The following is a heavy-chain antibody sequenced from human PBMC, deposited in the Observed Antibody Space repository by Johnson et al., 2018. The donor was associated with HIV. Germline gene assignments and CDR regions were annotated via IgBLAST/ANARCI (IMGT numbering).Heavy chain of an antibody. V-gene: IGHV3-15*01. CDR2: IKTKTDGGTT. D-gene: IGHD6-19*01. CDR3: ATSRNGLWSSSWWTNFWALDI. Sequence: VYLVESGGGLVKPGGSLRISCAGSGFTFSNVWMSWVRQVPGKGLEWVGHIKTKTDGGTTDYAAPVKGRFSMSRDDSKNMLYLQMNSLKTEDTAVYYCATSRNGLWSSSWWTNFWALDIWGQGKMVTVSS. J-gene: IGHJ3*02. CDR1: GFTFSNVW.